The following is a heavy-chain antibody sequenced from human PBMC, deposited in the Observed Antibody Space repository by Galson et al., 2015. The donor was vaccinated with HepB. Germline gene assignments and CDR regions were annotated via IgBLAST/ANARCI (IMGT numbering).Heavy chain of an antibody. D-gene: IGHD1-1*01. V-gene: IGHV3-30-3*01. J-gene: IGHJ5*02. CDR1: GFTFSSYA. CDR3: ARPVPGGGFDP. Sequence: SLRLSCAASGFTFSSYAMHWVRQAPGKGLEWVAVISYDGSNKYYADSVKGRFTISRDNSKNTLYLQMNSLRAEDTAVYYCARPVPGGGFDPWGQGTLVTVSS. CDR2: ISYDGSNK.